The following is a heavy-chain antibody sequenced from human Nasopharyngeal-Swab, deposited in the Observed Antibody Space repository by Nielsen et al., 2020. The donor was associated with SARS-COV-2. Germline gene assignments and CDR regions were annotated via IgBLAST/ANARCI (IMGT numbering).Heavy chain of an antibody. J-gene: IGHJ3*02. CDR1: GRSLSSYY. CDR2: IYYSGTP. CDR3: AGGEYYYDSSGYYTPDAFDI. Sequence: SQTLSLTCTVSGRSLSSYYWSWIRQLPGKGLEWIGYIYYSGTPTYNPSLKSRVTISVDTSKTQFSLKLSSVTAADTAVYYCAGGEYYYDSSGYYTPDAFDIWGQGTMVTVSS. V-gene: IGHV4-59*08. D-gene: IGHD3-22*01.